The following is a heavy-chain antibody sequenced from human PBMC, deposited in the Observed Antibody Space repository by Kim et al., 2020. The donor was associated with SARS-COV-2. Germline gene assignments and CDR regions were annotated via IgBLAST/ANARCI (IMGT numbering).Heavy chain of an antibody. J-gene: IGHJ6*02. CDR2: ISAYNGNT. D-gene: IGHD3-9*01. V-gene: IGHV1-18*01. Sequence: ASVKVSCKASGYTFTSYGISWVRQAPGQGLEWMGWISAYNGNTNYAQKLQGRVTMTTDTSTSTAYMELRSLRSDDTAVYYCARDPPADILTGYSFFYYYGMDVWSQGTTVTVSS. CDR3: ARDPPADILTGYSFFYYYGMDV. CDR1: GYTFTSYG.